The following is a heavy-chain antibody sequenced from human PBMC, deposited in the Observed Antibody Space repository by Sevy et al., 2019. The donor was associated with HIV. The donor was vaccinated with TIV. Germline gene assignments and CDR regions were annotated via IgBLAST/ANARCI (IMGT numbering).Heavy chain of an antibody. CDR2: ISSRNIYI. CDR1: GFTFSSYS. D-gene: IGHD3-10*01. J-gene: IGHJ4*02. Sequence: GGSLRLSCAASGFTFSSYSMNWVRQAPGKGLEWVSSISSRNIYIYYVDSVKGRFTISRDNAKNSLDLQMNSLRAEDTAGYYCAREVGVVGGVIDSWGQGTLVTVSS. CDR3: AREVGVVGGVIDS. V-gene: IGHV3-21*01.